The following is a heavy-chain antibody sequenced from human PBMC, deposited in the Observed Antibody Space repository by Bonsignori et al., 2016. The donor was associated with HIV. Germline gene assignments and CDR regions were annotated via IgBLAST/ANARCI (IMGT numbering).Heavy chain of an antibody. D-gene: IGHD1-7*01. V-gene: IGHV3-7*01. CDR1: GFSFGSYW. CDR2: ISQDGSEK. Sequence: EAQLVESGGDLVQPGGSLRLSCEVSGFSFGSYWMSWVRQAPGKGLEWVGQISQDGSEKYYMGSMKGRFTISRDNAKSTLYLQMNNLRSEDTAVYYCARDNTGTTFDYWGQGT. J-gene: IGHJ4*02. CDR3: ARDNTGTTFDY.